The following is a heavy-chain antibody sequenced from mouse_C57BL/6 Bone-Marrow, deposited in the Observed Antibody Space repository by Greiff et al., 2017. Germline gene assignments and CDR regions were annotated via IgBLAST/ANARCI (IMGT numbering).Heavy chain of an antibody. V-gene: IGHV1-47*01. CDR1: GYTFTTYP. J-gene: IGHJ2*01. CDR2: IHPYNDDT. CDR3: ARGGNDGGYYFDY. Sequence: QVPLKESGADLVQPGASVKLSCKASGYTFTTYPIEWMKQNHGKSLEWIGNIHPYNDDTKYNEKLKGKATLTVEKSSITDYLELSRLTSDESDSYCCARGGNDGGYYFDYWGQGTTLTVAS. D-gene: IGHD1-1*02.